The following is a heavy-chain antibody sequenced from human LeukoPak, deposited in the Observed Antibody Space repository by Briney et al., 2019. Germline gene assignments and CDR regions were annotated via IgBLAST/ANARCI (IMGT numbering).Heavy chain of an antibody. J-gene: IGHJ4*02. V-gene: IGHV3-30*02. CDR3: ARVGY. D-gene: IGHD3-16*01. CDR2: IRYDGSNK. Sequence: PGKGLEWVAFIRYDGSNKYYADSVKGRFTISRDNSKNTLYLQMNSLRAEDTAVYYCARVGYWGQGTLVTVSS.